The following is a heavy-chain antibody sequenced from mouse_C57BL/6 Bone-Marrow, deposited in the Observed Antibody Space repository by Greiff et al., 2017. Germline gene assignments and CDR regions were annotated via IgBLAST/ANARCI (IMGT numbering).Heavy chain of an antibody. CDR3: AIPYYAGYFWFAY. J-gene: IGHJ3*01. CDR2: FHPYNDDT. V-gene: IGHV1-47*01. Sequence: QVQLQQSGAELVKPGASVKMSCKASGYTFTTYPIEWMKQNHGKSLEWIGNFHPYNDDTKYNEKFKGKATLTVEKSSSTVYLELSRLTSYDSAVYFCAIPYYAGYFWFAYWGQGTLVTVSA. CDR1: GYTFTTYP. D-gene: IGHD2-3*01.